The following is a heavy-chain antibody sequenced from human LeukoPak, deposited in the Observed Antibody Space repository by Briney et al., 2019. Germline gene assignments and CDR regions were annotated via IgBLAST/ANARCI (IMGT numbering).Heavy chain of an antibody. V-gene: IGHV1-46*01. CDR2: INPSGGST. CDR1: GYTFTSYY. D-gene: IGHD3-9*01. J-gene: IGHJ6*03. Sequence: ASVKVSCKASGYTFTSYYMHWVRQAPGQGLEWMGIINPSGGSTSYAQKFQGRVTMTRDMSTSTVYMELSSLRSEDTAVYYCARSKGSLYYDILTGSPPVGNPFYMDVWGKGTTVTVSS. CDR3: ARSKGSLYYDILTGSPPVGNPFYMDV.